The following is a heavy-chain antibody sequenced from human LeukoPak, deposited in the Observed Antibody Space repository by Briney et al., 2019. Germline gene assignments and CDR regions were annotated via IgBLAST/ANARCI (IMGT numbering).Heavy chain of an antibody. CDR3: ARSPVLVGFGAPENYGMDV. CDR2: ISSSGSTI. J-gene: IGHJ6*02. D-gene: IGHD3-10*01. V-gene: IGHV3-48*03. Sequence: GGSLRLSCAASGFTFSSYEMNWVRQAPGKGLEWVSFISSSGSTIYYADSGKGRFTISRANTKNSLYLQMNRLIAEDTAVYYCARSPVLVGFGAPENYGMDVWGQGTTVTVSS. CDR1: GFTFSSYE.